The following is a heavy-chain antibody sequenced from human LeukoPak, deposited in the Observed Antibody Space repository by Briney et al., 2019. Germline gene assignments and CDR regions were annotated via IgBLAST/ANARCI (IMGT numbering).Heavy chain of an antibody. CDR1: GGSISSGSYY. CDR3: ARDGGTNHYYYYMDV. Sequence: SETLSLTCTVSGGSISSGSYYWSWIRQPAGKRLEWIGRIYTSGNTYYNPSLKSRVTISVDTSKNQFSLKLSSVTAADTAVYYCARDGGTNHYYYYMDVWGKGTTVTVSS. J-gene: IGHJ6*03. D-gene: IGHD2-2*01. V-gene: IGHV4-61*02. CDR2: IYTSGNT.